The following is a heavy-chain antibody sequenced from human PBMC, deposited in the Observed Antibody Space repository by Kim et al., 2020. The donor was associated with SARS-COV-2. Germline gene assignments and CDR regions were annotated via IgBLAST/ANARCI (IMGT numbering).Heavy chain of an antibody. CDR3: ASDSFLSLTIPARWGFNS. CDR1: GDSVSSKSAA. V-gene: IGHV6-1*01. J-gene: IGHJ4*02. D-gene: IGHD3-3*02. Sequence: SQTLSLTCAISGDSVSSKSAAWNWIRQYPSRGIEWLGRTNYRSKWFSHYAASVESRVTINPDTSKNHFSLHLNSVTPEDTAVYYCASDSFLSLTIPARWGFNSWGEGTPATVSA. CDR2: TNYRSKWFS.